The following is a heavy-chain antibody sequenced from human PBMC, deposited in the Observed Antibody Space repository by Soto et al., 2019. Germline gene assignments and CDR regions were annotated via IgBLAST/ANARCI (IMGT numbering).Heavy chain of an antibody. CDR2: IYYSVST. CDR1: GGSISSGDYY. Sequence: PSETLSLTCTVSGGSISSGDYYWSWILRPPGKGLEWIGYIYYSVSTYYNPSLKSRVTISVDTSKNQFSLKLSSVTAADTAVYYCPRGGDIVVVPAAIRAGWFEHWGKGNLVTVSS. D-gene: IGHD2-2*02. V-gene: IGHV4-30-4*01. J-gene: IGHJ5*02. CDR3: PRGGDIVVVPAAIRAGWFEH.